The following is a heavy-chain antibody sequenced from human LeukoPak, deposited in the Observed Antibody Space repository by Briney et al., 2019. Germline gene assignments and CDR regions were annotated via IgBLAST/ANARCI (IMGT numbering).Heavy chain of an antibody. D-gene: IGHD2-15*01. V-gene: IGHV4-4*02. CDR3: AKMEAARAYYYGMDV. Sequence: SGTLSLTCAVFGGSISSSNWWSWVRQPPGKGLEWIGEIYHSGSTNYNPSLKSRVTISVDKSKNQFSLKLSSVTAADTAVYYCAKMEAARAYYYGMDVWGQGTTVTVSS. J-gene: IGHJ6*02. CDR2: IYHSGST. CDR1: GGSISSSNW.